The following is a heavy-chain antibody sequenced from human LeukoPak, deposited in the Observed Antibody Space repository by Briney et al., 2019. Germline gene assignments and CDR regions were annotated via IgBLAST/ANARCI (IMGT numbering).Heavy chain of an antibody. CDR3: ARTLYIAAVPGGFDY. CDR1: GYTFISYS. Sequence: GASVKVSCKASGYTFISYSMNWVRQAPGQGLEWMGWINTNTGNPTYAQGFTGRFVFSLDTSVSTAYLQISSLKADDTALYYCARTLYIAAVPGGFDYWGQGSLVTVSS. D-gene: IGHD6-13*01. J-gene: IGHJ4*02. V-gene: IGHV7-4-1*02. CDR2: INTNTGNP.